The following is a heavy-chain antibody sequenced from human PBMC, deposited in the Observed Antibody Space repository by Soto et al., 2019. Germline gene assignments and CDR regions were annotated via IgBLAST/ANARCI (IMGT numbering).Heavy chain of an antibody. CDR2: ISSSSSYT. D-gene: IGHD3-22*01. Sequence: PGGSLRLSCAASGFTFSSYSMNWVRQAPGKGLEWVSSISSSSSYTYYADSVKGRFTISRDNAKNSLYLQMNSLRAEDTAVYYCASVIYDSSGYYYLDAFDIWGQGTMVTVSS. J-gene: IGHJ3*02. CDR1: GFTFSSYS. V-gene: IGHV3-21*01. CDR3: ASVIYDSSGYYYLDAFDI.